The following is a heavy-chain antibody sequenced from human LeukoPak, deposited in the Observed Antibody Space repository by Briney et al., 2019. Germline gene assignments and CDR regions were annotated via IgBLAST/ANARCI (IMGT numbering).Heavy chain of an antibody. CDR1: GFTFSSYG. CDR2: IRYDGSNK. CDR3: ARTVTKAPDYFDY. Sequence: PGGSLRLSCAASGFTFSSYGMHWVRQAPGKGLEWVAFIRYDGSNKYYADSVKGRFTISRDNSKNTLYLQMNSLRAEDTAVYYCARTVTKAPDYFDYWGQGTLVTVSS. D-gene: IGHD4-11*01. V-gene: IGHV3-30*02. J-gene: IGHJ4*02.